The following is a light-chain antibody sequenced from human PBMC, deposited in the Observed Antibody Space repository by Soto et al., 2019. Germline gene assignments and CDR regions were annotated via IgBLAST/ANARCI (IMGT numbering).Light chain of an antibody. Sequence: EIVFTQSPGTLSLSPGERATLSCRASQSVSSSYLAWYQQKPGQAPRLLIYGASSRATGIPDRFSGSGSGADFTLTISRLEPEDFAVYYCQQYGSSLGVTFGGGTKVDI. CDR1: QSVSSSY. V-gene: IGKV3-20*01. J-gene: IGKJ4*01. CDR3: QQYGSSLGVT. CDR2: GAS.